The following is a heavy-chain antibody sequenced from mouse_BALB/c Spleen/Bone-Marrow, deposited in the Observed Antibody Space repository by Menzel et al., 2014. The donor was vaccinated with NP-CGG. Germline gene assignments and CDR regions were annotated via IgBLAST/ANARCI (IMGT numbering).Heavy chain of an antibody. CDR3: ASYYRYDGAY. J-gene: IGHJ3*01. CDR1: GFSLTNYG. CDR2: IWAGGST. Sequence: VHLVESGPGLVGPSQSLSITCTVSGFSLTNYGVRWVRQPPGKGLEWLGVIWAGGSTHYNSALMSRLTISKDNSKSQVFLKMSSLQTDDTAMHYCASYYRYDGAYWGQGTLVTVSA. D-gene: IGHD2-14*01. V-gene: IGHV2-9*02.